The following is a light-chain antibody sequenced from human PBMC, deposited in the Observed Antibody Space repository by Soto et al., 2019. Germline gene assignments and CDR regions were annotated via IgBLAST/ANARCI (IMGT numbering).Light chain of an antibody. CDR3: QQYGSSRA. Sequence: VLTQSPGTLSLSPGERATLSCRASHSVSSSYLAWYQQKPGQAPRLLIYGTSSRATGIPDRFSGSGSGTDFTLTISRLEPEDFAVYYCQQYGSSRAFGQGTKVDIK. J-gene: IGKJ1*01. V-gene: IGKV3-20*01. CDR1: HSVSSSY. CDR2: GTS.